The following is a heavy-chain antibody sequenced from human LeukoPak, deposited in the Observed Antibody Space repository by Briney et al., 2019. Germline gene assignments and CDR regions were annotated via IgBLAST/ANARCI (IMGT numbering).Heavy chain of an antibody. CDR3: ARGHRIITGNSYYFDY. V-gene: IGHV3-7*01. D-gene: IGHD1-20*01. J-gene: IGHJ4*02. CDR1: GFTFSSYG. Sequence: GRSLRLSCAASGFTFSSYGMHWVRQAPGKGLEWVANIKEDGSEKDYVDSVKGRFTISRDNAKNSLYLQMNSLRAEDTAVYYCARGHRIITGNSYYFDYWGQGTLVTVSS. CDR2: IKEDGSEK.